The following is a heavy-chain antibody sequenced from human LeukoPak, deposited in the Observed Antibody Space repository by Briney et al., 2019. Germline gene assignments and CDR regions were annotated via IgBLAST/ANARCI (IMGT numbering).Heavy chain of an antibody. V-gene: IGHV3-48*03. D-gene: IGHD2-2*01. CDR1: GFTFSSYE. J-gene: IGHJ4*02. Sequence: PGGSLRLSCAASGFTFSSYEMNWVRQASGKGLEWVSYISSSGSTVYYADSVKGRFTISRDNDEHSLYLQMNSLRAEGTAVYDCARAPAMIPLRGGYFDYWGQGTLVTVSS. CDR3: ARAPAMIPLRGGYFDY. CDR2: ISSSGSTV.